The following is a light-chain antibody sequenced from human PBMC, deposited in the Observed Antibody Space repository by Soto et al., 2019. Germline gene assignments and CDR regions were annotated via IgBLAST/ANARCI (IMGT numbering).Light chain of an antibody. V-gene: IGKV3-15*01. CDR3: QHYNNWPPWT. CDR2: GAT. J-gene: IGKJ1*01. CDR1: QSVSSN. Sequence: EIVMTQPPVTLSVSLGERATLSCSASQSVSSNLAWYQQKPGQAPRLLIYGATTRATGIPARFSGSGSGTEFTLTISSLQSEDFAVYYCQHYNNWPPWTFGQGTKVDIK.